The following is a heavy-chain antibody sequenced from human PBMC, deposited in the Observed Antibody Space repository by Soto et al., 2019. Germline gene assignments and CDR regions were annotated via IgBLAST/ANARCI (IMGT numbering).Heavy chain of an antibody. D-gene: IGHD2-21*01. CDR1: GFTFSTYN. J-gene: IGHJ4*02. CDR2: ITSKGSTR. CDR3: AKEKQPCTDTTCYSGPFDS. Sequence: GGSLRLSCAASGFTFSTYNMNWVRQAPGKGLEWLSYITSKGSTRKYADSVKGRFTVSRDNAKNSLYLQLNSLTDDDTAVYYCAKEKQPCTDTTCYSGPFDSWGQGTLVTVSS. V-gene: IGHV3-48*02.